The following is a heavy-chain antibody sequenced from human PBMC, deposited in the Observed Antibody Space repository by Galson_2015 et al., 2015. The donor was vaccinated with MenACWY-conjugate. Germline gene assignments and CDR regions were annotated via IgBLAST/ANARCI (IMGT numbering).Heavy chain of an antibody. CDR1: GYSFSTYW. J-gene: IGHJ6*02. Sequence: QSGAEVKKPWESLKISCKGSGYSFSTYWIAWVRQLPGKGLEWMGLISPGDSNTRYSPAFHGQVTISADKSISTAYLQLHSLQASDTAMYYCARHPPGGRGMDVWGQGTTVPVSS. D-gene: IGHD1-26*01. CDR3: ARHPPGGRGMDV. V-gene: IGHV5-51*01. CDR2: ISPGDSNT.